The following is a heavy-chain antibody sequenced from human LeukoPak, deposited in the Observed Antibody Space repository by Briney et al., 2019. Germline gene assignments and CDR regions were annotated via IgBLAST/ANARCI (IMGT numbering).Heavy chain of an antibody. CDR1: GFTFSNYG. CDR3: ARGPYGSATDY. CDR2: ISYDGNNK. D-gene: IGHD3-10*01. J-gene: IGHJ4*02. V-gene: IGHV3-30*03. Sequence: PGRSLRLSCAASGFTFSNYGMHWVRQAPGKGLEWVAVISYDGNNKYFADSVKGRFTISRDNSKNTLYLQMNSLRVEDTAVYYCARGPYGSATDYWGQGTLVTVSS.